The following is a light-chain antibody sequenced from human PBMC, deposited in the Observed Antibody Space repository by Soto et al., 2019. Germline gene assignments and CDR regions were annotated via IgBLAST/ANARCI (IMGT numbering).Light chain of an antibody. Sequence: EIVLTQSPGTLSLSPGERATLSCRASQSVSSTRLAWYQQKPGQAPRLLIYGASTRATGIADRFSGSGSGTDFTLTISRLEPEDFVVYICHQHGDSINFGQGMRLDI. CDR3: HQHGDSIN. CDR2: GAS. J-gene: IGKJ5*01. V-gene: IGKV3-20*01. CDR1: QSVSSTR.